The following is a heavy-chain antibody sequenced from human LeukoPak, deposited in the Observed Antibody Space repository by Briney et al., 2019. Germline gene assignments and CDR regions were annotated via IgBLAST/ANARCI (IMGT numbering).Heavy chain of an antibody. CDR3: ARHAFASPLET. CDR1: DVAMSDYY. Sequence: PSETLSLTCTVSDVAMSDYYWSWIRQPPGKGLEWIAYIFHTGDSNQNPSLKGRVSVSLDIPKNELSLKLSSVSAADTAVYYCARHAFASPLETWGQGTVVIVSS. J-gene: IGHJ5*02. CDR2: IFHTGDS. D-gene: IGHD3-16*01. V-gene: IGHV4-59*08.